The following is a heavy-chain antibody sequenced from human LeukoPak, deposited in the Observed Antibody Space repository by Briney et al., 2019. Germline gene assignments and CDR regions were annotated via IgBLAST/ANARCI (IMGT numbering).Heavy chain of an antibody. Sequence: PSETLSLTCTVSGGSISSSSYYWGWIRQPPGKGLEWIGSIYYSGSTYYNPSLKSRVTISVDTSKNQFSLKLSSVTAADTAVYYCARDWQWLGDAFDIWGQGTMVTVSS. CDR2: IYYSGST. J-gene: IGHJ3*02. CDR1: GGSISSSSYY. CDR3: ARDWQWLGDAFDI. D-gene: IGHD6-19*01. V-gene: IGHV4-39*07.